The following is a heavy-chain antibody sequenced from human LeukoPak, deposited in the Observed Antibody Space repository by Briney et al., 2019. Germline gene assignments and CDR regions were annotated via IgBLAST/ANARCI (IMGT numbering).Heavy chain of an antibody. CDR1: GGSISIGGYY. V-gene: IGHV4-31*03. CDR2: IYYSGST. D-gene: IGHD5-18*01. J-gene: IGHJ4*02. CDR3: ARGRYSYGDSNYFDY. Sequence: SETLSLTCTVSGGSISIGGYYWSWLRQHPGKGLEWIGYIYYSGSTYYNPSLKSRVTISVDTSKNQFSLKLSSVTAADTAVYYCARGRYSYGDSNYFDYWGQGTLVTVSS.